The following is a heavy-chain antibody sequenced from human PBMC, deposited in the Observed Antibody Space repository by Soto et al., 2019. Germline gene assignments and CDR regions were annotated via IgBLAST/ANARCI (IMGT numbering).Heavy chain of an antibody. CDR3: ARGAWYSSGFAWFDP. CDR1: GDSISTYY. V-gene: IGHV4-59*01. CDR2: FYYSRST. Sequence: ASETLSLTCTVSGDSISTYYWSWLRQPPGKGLEWIGYFYYSRSTNYNPSLKSRVTISGDTSKNQFSLKLSSVTAADTAVYYCARGAWYSSGFAWFDPGGQGTLVTVSS. D-gene: IGHD6-19*01. J-gene: IGHJ5*02.